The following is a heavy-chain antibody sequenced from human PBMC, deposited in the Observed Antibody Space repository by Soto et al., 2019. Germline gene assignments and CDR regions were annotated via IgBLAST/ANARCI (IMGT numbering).Heavy chain of an antibody. CDR3: ATPGEQQLVRFDY. CDR2: INAGNGNT. CDR1: GYTFTSYA. D-gene: IGHD6-13*01. J-gene: IGHJ4*02. Sequence: VKVSCKASGYTFTSYAMHWVRQAPGQRLEWMGWINAGNGNTKYSQKFQGRVTITRDTSASTAYMELSSLRSEDTAVYYCATPGEQQLVRFDYWGQGTLVTVSS. V-gene: IGHV1-3*01.